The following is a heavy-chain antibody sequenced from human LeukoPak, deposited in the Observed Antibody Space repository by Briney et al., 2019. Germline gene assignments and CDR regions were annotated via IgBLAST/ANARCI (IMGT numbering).Heavy chain of an antibody. CDR1: GFTVSAYY. Sequence: QAGGSLRFSCAASGFTVSAYYMSWLRQAPGKGLEWVSVIYTDGNTYYASSVKGRFTISRDNSKNTLYLQMNSLRAEDTAIYYCARDGYKEWGQGTLVTVSS. CDR2: IYTDGNT. V-gene: IGHV3-53*01. CDR3: ARDGYKE. J-gene: IGHJ4*02. D-gene: IGHD5-24*01.